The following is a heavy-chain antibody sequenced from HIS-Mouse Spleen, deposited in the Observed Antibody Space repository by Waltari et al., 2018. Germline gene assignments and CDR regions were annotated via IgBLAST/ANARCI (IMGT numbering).Heavy chain of an antibody. CDR1: GFTFSSYA. CDR2: ISHNGSNK. CDR3: ASQNYYDSSGYHTGAFDI. D-gene: IGHD3-22*01. V-gene: IGHV3-30-3*01. J-gene: IGHJ3*02. Sequence: QVQLVESGGGVVQPGRSLRLSCAASGFTFSSYAMHWVRQAPGTWLEWVAVISHNGSNKNYADSVKGRFTISRDNSKNTLYLQMNSLGAEDTAVYYCASQNYYDSSGYHTGAFDIWGQGTMVTVSS.